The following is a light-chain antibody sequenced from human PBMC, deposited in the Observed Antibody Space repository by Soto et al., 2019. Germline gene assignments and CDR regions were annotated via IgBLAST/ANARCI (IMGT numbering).Light chain of an antibody. J-gene: IGKJ1*01. CDR1: QSVSSY. Sequence: EIVLTQSPGSLSLSPGERATRSCRASQSVSSYLAWYQQKPGQAPRLLISGASSRATGFPDRFSGSGSGTDFSLTISRLEPEDSAVYYCQQYSSPPRTFGQGTKVEIK. V-gene: IGKV3-20*01. CDR2: GAS. CDR3: QQYSSPPRT.